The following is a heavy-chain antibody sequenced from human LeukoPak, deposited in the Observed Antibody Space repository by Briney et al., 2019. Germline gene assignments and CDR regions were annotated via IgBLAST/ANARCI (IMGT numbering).Heavy chain of an antibody. Sequence: ASVKVSCKVSGYTFTTYGISWVRQAPGQGLEWMGWISTYNGNTNYAQMLQGRVTMTTDASTNTAYMELRSLRSDDTAVYYCARAWEQWPGTTAYFVYWGQGTLVTVSS. CDR1: GYTFTTYG. V-gene: IGHV1-18*04. CDR2: ISTYNGNT. CDR3: ARAWEQWPGTTAYFVY. J-gene: IGHJ4*02. D-gene: IGHD6-19*01.